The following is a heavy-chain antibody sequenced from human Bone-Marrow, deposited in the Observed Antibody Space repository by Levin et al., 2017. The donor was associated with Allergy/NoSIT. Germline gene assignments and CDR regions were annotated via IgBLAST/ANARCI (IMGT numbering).Heavy chain of an antibody. D-gene: IGHD5-12*01. CDR1: GGSISNSY. V-gene: IGHV4-59*01. CDR3: ASLGYTISYYDYAMDV. Sequence: PSETLSLTCSVSGGSISNSYWSWIRQAPGKGLEWIGYIKNSGTTKYNPSLNSRFTISADTPKNQVSLRLTSVTAADPAVYYCASLGYTISYYDYAMDVWGQGTTVTVSS. CDR2: IKNSGTT. J-gene: IGHJ6*02.